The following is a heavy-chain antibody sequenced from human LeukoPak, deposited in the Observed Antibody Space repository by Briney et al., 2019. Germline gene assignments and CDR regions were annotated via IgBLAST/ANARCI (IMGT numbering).Heavy chain of an antibody. CDR2: IYHSGST. CDR3: ARGRRVLVGASPETYFDY. CDR1: GGSISSGGYS. V-gene: IGHV4-30-2*01. D-gene: IGHD1-26*01. J-gene: IGHJ4*02. Sequence: SETLSLTCAVSGGSISSGGYSWSWIRQPPGKGLEWIGYIYHSGSTYYNPSLKSRVTISVDTSKNQFSLKLSSVTAADTAVYYCARGRRVLVGASPETYFDYWGQGALVTVSS.